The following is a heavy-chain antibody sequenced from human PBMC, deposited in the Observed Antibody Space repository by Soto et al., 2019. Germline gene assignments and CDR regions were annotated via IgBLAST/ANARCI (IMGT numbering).Heavy chain of an antibody. D-gene: IGHD5-18*01. CDR3: ARGEVDTGMVGTPKYNWFDR. Sequence: ASVKVSCKASGYTFTSYYMHWVRQAPGQGLEWMGIINPSGGSTSYAQKFQGRVTMTRDTSTSTVYMELSSLRSEDTAVYYCARGEVDTGMVGTPKYNWFDRWGQGALVTVSS. CDR2: INPSGGST. V-gene: IGHV1-46*01. J-gene: IGHJ5*02. CDR1: GYTFTSYY.